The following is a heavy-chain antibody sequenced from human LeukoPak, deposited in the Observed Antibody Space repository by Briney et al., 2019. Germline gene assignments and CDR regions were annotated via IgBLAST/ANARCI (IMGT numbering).Heavy chain of an antibody. CDR2: VGQDGRST. CDR3: AKDRVPDGVWSFDY. J-gene: IGHJ4*02. D-gene: IGHD2-8*02. V-gene: IGHV3-23*01. CDR1: GFTFSTYT. Sequence: PGGPLRLSCAASGFTFSTYTMNWVRQAPGEGLQWVSGVGQDGRSTHYADSVKGRFTISRDNSKNTLYLQMSSLRAEDTAVYYCAKDRVPDGVWSFDYWGQGSLVIVSS.